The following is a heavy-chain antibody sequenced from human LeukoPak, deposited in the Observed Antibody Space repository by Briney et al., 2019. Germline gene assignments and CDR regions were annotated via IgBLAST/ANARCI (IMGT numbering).Heavy chain of an antibody. D-gene: IGHD5-24*01. CDR3: ARLRWLQFTTRWSDP. Sequence: PSETLSLTCAVSGYSISSGYYWGWIRQPPGKGLEGIGSIYHSGSTYYNPSLKSRVTISVDTSKNQFSLKLSSVTAADTAVYYCARLRWLQFTTRWSDPWGQGTLVTVSS. J-gene: IGHJ5*02. V-gene: IGHV4-38-2*01. CDR2: IYHSGST. CDR1: GYSISSGYY.